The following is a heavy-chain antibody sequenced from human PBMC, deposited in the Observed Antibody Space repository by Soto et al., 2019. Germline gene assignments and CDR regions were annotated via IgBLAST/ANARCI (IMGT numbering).Heavy chain of an antibody. CDR1: GFTFSSYA. V-gene: IGHV3-23*01. D-gene: IGHD3-9*01. CDR3: AKFGLRYFDSASDYHHAFDI. Sequence: GGSLRLSCAASGFTFSSYAMSWVRQAPGKGLEWVSAISGSGGSTYYADSVKGRFTISRDNSKNTLYLQMNSLRAEDTAVYYCAKFGLRYFDSASDYHHAFDIWGQGTMVTVSS. CDR2: ISGSGGST. J-gene: IGHJ3*02.